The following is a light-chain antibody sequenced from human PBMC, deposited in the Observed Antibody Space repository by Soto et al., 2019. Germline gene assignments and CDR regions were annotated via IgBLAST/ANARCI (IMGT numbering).Light chain of an antibody. CDR2: GAS. J-gene: IGKJ1*01. V-gene: IGKV3D-15*01. CDR1: QSVSGN. Sequence: EIVMTQSPATLSVSPGERATLSCRASQSVSGNLAWYQQKPGQAPRLLIYGASTRATGIPARFSGSGSRTELTLTISSLPSEDVAVYYCQQYNNWPPTVGQGTKVEIK. CDR3: QQYNNWPPT.